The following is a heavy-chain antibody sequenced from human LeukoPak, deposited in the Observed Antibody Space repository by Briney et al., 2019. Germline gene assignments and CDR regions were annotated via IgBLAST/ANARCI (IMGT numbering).Heavy chain of an antibody. D-gene: IGHD3-3*01. CDR2: TYYRSKWYN. Sequence: SQTLSLTCAISGDSVSSNSAAWNWIRQSPSRGLEWLGRTYYRSKWYNDYAVSVKSRITINPDTSKNQFSLQLYSVTPEDTAVYYCARDSWDTIFGVVINSLNWFDPWGQGTLVTVSS. J-gene: IGHJ5*02. CDR3: ARDSWDTIFGVVINSLNWFDP. V-gene: IGHV6-1*01. CDR1: GDSVSSNSAA.